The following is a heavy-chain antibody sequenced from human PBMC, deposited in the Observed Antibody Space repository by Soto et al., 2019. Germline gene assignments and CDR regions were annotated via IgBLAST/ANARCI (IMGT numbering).Heavy chain of an antibody. CDR1: GFTFDGHG. Sequence: GGSLRLACSASGFTFDGHGMHWVRQAPGKGLEWVAVICWDGSTRNYADSVKGRFTISRDNSKKMMFLQMNSLRVEDTAVYYCAAEDCRGGSGYYIDPWGQGTLVTVSS. V-gene: IGHV3-33*01. CDR3: AAEDCRGGSGYYIDP. J-gene: IGHJ5*02. CDR2: ICWDGSTR. D-gene: IGHD2-15*01.